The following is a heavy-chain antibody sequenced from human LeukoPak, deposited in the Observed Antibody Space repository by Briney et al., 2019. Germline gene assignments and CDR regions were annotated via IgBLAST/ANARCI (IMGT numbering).Heavy chain of an antibody. CDR2: INNYGGGM. V-gene: IGHV3-48*04. CDR3: AVSPRTPVSA. Sequence: GGSLRLSCVASGYSFSSYGMHCGRQAPGKGLEWISGINNYGGGMTYADSVKGRFTISRDNTKNSVYLQMSSLRSEDTAMYHCAVSPRTPVSAWGQGTLVTVSS. CDR1: GYSFSSYG. D-gene: IGHD5/OR15-5a*01. J-gene: IGHJ1*01.